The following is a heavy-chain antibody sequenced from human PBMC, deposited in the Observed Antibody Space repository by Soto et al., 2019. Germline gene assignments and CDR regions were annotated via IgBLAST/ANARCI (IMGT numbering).Heavy chain of an antibody. V-gene: IGHV1-3*04. J-gene: IGHJ4*02. D-gene: IGHD6-19*01. Sequence: QVQLVQSGAEVKKPGASVKVSCQASGYPFTSYAMHWVRQAPGERLEWVGWINTETVRTRYPQKLQGRVTVSRDASTNTAYMEVSSLRPEDTAIYYCARDGAALAADLDWWGQGTLVTVSS. CDR3: ARDGAALAADLDW. CDR1: GYPFTSYA. CDR2: INTETVRT.